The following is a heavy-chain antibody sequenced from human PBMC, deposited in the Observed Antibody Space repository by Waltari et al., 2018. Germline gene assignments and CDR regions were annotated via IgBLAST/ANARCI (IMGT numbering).Heavy chain of an antibody. CDR2: ITNDGDIT. D-gene: IGHD3-22*01. CDR1: GFTFSSYT. Sequence: EVQLLDSGGGLVYPGGSLRLSCVASGFTFSSYTMAWVRQIPGGGLEWVSAITNDGDITYYADSVEGRFTITRDNSRNTLSLQMNRLRVEDTAIYYCAKRGGYFYHYWGQGTLVTVSS. CDR3: AKRGGYFYHY. V-gene: IGHV3-23*01. J-gene: IGHJ4*02.